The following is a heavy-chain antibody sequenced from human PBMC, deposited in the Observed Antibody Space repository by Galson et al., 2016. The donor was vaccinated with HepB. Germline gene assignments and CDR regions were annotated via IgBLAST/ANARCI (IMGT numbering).Heavy chain of an antibody. D-gene: IGHD6-6*01. J-gene: IGHJ4*02. CDR3: ARGVDYGSSSFDY. CDR2: ITPIFGTP. CDR1: GVTFSSYA. V-gene: IGHV1-69*01. Sequence: SCKASGVTFSSYATTWVRQAPGQGLEWMGEITPIFGTPTYAQKFQGRVTITADAPTTTVYMELSSLTSEDTAVYYCARGVDYGSSSFDYWGQGSLVTVTS.